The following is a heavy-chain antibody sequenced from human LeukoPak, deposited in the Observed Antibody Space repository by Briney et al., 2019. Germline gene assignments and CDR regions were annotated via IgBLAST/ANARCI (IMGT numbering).Heavy chain of an antibody. J-gene: IGHJ3*02. CDR3: AREAKNDYGDGDAFDI. Sequence: GGSLRLSCAASGFTFSSYAMHWVRQAPGKGLEWVAVISCDGSNKYYADSVKGRFTISRDNSKNTLYLQMNSLRAEDTAVYYCAREAKNDYGDGDAFDIWGQGTMVTVSS. CDR2: ISCDGSNK. V-gene: IGHV3-30-3*01. D-gene: IGHD4-17*01. CDR1: GFTFSSYA.